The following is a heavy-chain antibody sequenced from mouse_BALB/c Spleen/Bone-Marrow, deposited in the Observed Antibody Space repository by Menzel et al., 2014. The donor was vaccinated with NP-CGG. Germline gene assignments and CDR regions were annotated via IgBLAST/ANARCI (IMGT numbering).Heavy chain of an antibody. CDR2: ISNGGGST. CDR3: ARNAFYRGYAIDY. D-gene: IGHD2-12*01. V-gene: IGHV5-12*02. Sequence: EVMLVESGGGLVQPGGSLKLSCATSGFTFSDYYMYWVRQTPEKRLEWVAYISNGGGSTYYPDTVKGRFTISRDNAKNTLYLQMSRLKSEDSAMYYCARNAFYRGYAIDYRGQGTSVTVSS. J-gene: IGHJ4*01. CDR1: GFTFSDYY.